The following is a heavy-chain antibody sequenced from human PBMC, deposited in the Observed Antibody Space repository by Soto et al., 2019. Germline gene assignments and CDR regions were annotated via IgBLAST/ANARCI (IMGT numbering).Heavy chain of an antibody. CDR1: GGSISSGGYY. Sequence: SETLSLTCTVSGGSISSGGYYWSWIRQHPGKGLEWIGYIYYSGSTYYNPSLKSRVTISVDTSKNQFSLKLSSVTAADTAVYYCARERGDSVWGSYRYYYFDYWGQGTLVTVSS. D-gene: IGHD3-16*02. V-gene: IGHV4-31*02. CDR2: IYYSGST. J-gene: IGHJ4*02. CDR3: ARERGDSVWGSYRYYYFDY.